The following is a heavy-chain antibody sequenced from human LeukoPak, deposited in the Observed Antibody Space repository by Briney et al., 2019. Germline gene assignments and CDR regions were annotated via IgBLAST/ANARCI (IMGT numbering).Heavy chain of an antibody. CDR1: GFTFSSYE. CDR2: ISSSGSTI. Sequence: TGGSLRLSCAASGFTFSSYEMNWVRQAPGKGLEWVSYISSSGSTIYYADSVKGRFTISRDNAKNSLYLQMNSLRAEDTALYYCARVQLVDYYYYSYMDVWGKGTTVTVSS. CDR3: ARVQLVDYYYYSYMDV. D-gene: IGHD6-6*01. J-gene: IGHJ6*03. V-gene: IGHV3-48*03.